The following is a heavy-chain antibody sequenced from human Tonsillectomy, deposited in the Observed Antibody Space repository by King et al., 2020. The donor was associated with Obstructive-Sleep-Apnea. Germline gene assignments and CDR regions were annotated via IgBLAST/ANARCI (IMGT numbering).Heavy chain of an antibody. D-gene: IGHD2-21*02. CDR1: GFSISSGFY. CDR3: ARALTAVAWFDP. CDR2: IYHSGTT. J-gene: IGHJ5*02. V-gene: IGHV4-38-2*02. Sequence: QLQESGPGLVKPSETLSLTCSVSGFSISSGFYCGWGRQPPGMGLEWIANIYHSGTTYYNPALKSRVTISVDTSKNHTSLTMTSMTAAATAVYNCARALTAVAWFDPGGQGSLVIVSS.